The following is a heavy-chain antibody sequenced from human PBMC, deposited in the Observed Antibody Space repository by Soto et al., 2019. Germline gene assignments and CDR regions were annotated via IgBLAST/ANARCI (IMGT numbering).Heavy chain of an antibody. CDR1: GFNFNSYT. J-gene: IGHJ6*02. CDR2: ISSSGYI. V-gene: IGHV3-21*01. Sequence: GGSLRLSCAASGFNFNSYTINWVRQAPGKRLEWLSSISSSGYIFSTDSVRGRFTISRDNAKNSVYRQINSLRAGDTAVYFCARDCSGGSCYPGMDVWGQGTTVTVSS. D-gene: IGHD2-15*01. CDR3: ARDCSGGSCYPGMDV.